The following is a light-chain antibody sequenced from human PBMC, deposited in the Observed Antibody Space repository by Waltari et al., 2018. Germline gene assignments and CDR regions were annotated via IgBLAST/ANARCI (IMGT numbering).Light chain of an antibody. CDR2: GVS. CDR1: NSDIGGYNY. V-gene: IGLV2-14*03. CDR3: SSFTSSATWV. Sequence: QSALTQPASLSGSPRQSITISCTGTNSDIGGYNYVSWYQHPSGKAPNLMIFGVSDRPSGVSNRFSGSESGNTASLTISELQADDEADYSCSSFTSSATWVFGGGTKLTVL. J-gene: IGLJ3*02.